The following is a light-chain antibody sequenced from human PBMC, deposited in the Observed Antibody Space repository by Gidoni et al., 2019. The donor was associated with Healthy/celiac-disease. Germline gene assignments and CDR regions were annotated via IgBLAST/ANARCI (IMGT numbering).Light chain of an antibody. J-gene: IGKJ3*01. CDR2: AAS. CDR3: HRSHSTPFVT. CDR1: QSISSY. Sequence: DIQITQSPSSLPASVGDRVTITCRASQSISSYLNWYQHKPGQAPKPLLYAASSLQSGVPSRFSGSGSGTDFTLTISSLQPEAFASDYCHRSHSTPFVTFGPGTKVDIK. V-gene: IGKV1-39*01.